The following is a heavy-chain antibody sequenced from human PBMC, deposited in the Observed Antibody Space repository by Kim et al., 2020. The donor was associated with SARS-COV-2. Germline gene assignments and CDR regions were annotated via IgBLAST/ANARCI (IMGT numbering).Heavy chain of an antibody. V-gene: IGHV3-33*06. CDR1: GFTFSSYG. CDR2: IWYDGSNK. Sequence: GGSLRLSCAASGFTFSSYGMHWVRQAPGKGLEWVAVIWYDGSNKYYADSVKGRFTISRDNSKNTLYLQMNSLRAEDTAVYYCAKDRKPPLRYFDWSTDYYYYGMDVWGQGTTVTVSS. J-gene: IGHJ6*02. CDR3: AKDRKPPLRYFDWSTDYYYYGMDV. D-gene: IGHD3-9*01.